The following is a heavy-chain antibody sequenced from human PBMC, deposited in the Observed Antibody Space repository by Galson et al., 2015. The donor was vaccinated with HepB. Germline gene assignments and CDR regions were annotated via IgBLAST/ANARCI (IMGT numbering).Heavy chain of an antibody. J-gene: IGHJ3*02. CDR2: INPNSGGT. V-gene: IGHV1-2*06. CDR1: GYTFTGYY. D-gene: IGHD2-15*01. Sequence: SVKVSCKASGYTFTGYYMHWVRQAPGQGLEWMGRINPNSGGTNYAQKFQGRVTMTRDTSISTAYMELSRLRSDDTAVYYCARRGYCSGGSCLTGAFDIWGQGTMATVSS. CDR3: ARRGYCSGGSCLTGAFDI.